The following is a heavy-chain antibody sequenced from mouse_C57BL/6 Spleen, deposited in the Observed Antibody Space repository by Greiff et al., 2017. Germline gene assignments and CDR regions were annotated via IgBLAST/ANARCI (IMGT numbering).Heavy chain of an antibody. Sequence: VQLQQSGPELVKPGASVKISCKASGYTFTDYYMNWVKQSHGKSLEWIGDINPNNGGTSYNQKFKGKATLTVDKSSSTAYMELRSLTSEDSAVYYCARDSNYGGAMDYWGQGTSVTVSS. CDR3: ARDSNYGGAMDY. J-gene: IGHJ4*01. CDR1: GYTFTDYY. D-gene: IGHD2-5*01. V-gene: IGHV1-26*01. CDR2: INPNNGGT.